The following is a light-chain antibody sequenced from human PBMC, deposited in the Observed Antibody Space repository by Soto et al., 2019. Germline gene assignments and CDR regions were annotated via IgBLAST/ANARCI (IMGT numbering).Light chain of an antibody. CDR3: QQFYSAPIT. V-gene: IGKV1-39*01. Sequence: DIQMTQSPSSLSASVGDRVTITCRASQTISNYLNWYQQKPGRAPNLLIYSASTLHSGVPSRFSGTKSATDFTLTITSLQPEDFATYYCQQFYSAPITFGQGTRLEI. CDR2: SAS. CDR1: QTISNY. J-gene: IGKJ5*01.